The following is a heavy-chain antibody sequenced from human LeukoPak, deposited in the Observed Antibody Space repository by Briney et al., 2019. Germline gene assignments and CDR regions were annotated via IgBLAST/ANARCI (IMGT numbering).Heavy chain of an antibody. J-gene: IGHJ4*02. CDR1: GGSISSSSYY. CDR2: IYYSGST. CDR3: ARGSSWYYFDY. V-gene: IGHV4-39*07. Sequence: SETLSLTCTVSGGSISSSSYYWGWIRQPPGKGLEWIGSIYYSGSTNYNPSLKSRVTISVDTSKNQFSLKLSSVTAADTAVYYCARGSSWYYFDYWGQGTLVTVSS. D-gene: IGHD6-13*01.